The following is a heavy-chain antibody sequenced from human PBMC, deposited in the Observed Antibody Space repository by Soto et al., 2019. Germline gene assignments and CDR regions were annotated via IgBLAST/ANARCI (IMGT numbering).Heavy chain of an antibody. Sequence: SVKVSCKASGYTFTSYGISWVRQAPGRGLEWMGWISAYNGNTNYAQKLQGRVTMTTDTSTSTAYMELRSLRSDDTAVYYCARDVYVSGWVGCGGSCYGTNNWFDPWGQGTLVTVSS. D-gene: IGHD2-15*01. V-gene: IGHV1-18*01. J-gene: IGHJ5*02. CDR3: ARDVYVSGWVGCGGSCYGTNNWFDP. CDR1: GYTFTSYG. CDR2: ISAYNGNT.